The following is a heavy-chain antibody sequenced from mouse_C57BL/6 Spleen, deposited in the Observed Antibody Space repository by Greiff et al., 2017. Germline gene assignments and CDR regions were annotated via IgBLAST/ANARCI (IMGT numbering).Heavy chain of an antibody. Sequence: QVQLQQSGAELVRPGPSVKVSCKASGYAFTNYLIEWVKQRPGQGLEWIGVINPGSGGTNYNEKFKGKATLTADKSSSTAYMQLSSLTSEDSAVYFCARGLANWALAWFAYWGQGTLVTVSA. J-gene: IGHJ3*01. D-gene: IGHD4-1*01. CDR1: GYAFTNYL. CDR2: INPGSGGT. CDR3: ARGLANWALAWFAY. V-gene: IGHV1-54*01.